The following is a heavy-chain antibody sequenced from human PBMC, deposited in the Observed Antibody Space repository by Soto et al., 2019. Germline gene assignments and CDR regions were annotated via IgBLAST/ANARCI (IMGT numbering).Heavy chain of an antibody. V-gene: IGHV4-61*01. J-gene: IGHJ4*02. CDR2: IYYSGST. CDR3: ARRYGGNFDY. D-gene: IGHD3-16*01. CDR1: GGSVSSGSYY. Sequence: LSLTCTVSGGSVSSGSYYWSWIRQPPGKGLEWIGYIYYSGSTNYNPSLKSRVTISVDTSKNQFSLKLSSVTAADTAVYYCARRYGGNFDYWGQGTLVTVSS.